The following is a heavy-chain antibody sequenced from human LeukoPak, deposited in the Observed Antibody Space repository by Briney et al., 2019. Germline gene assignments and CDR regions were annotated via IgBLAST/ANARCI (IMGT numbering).Heavy chain of an antibody. V-gene: IGHV3-48*04. CDR2: ISSSSSTI. CDR3: ARGRSSSWYEYNWFDP. CDR1: GFTFSSYS. D-gene: IGHD6-13*01. J-gene: IGHJ5*02. Sequence: GGSLRLSCAASGFTFSSYSMNWVRQAPGKGLEWVSYISSSSSTIYYADSVKGRFTISRDNAKNSLYLQMNSLRAEDTAVYYCARGRSSSWYEYNWFDPWGQGTLVTVSS.